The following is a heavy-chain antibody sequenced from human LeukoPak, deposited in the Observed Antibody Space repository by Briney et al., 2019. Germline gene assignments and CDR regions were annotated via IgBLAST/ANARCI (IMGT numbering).Heavy chain of an antibody. CDR1: GFTFDDYA. D-gene: IGHD3-22*01. Sequence: GRSLRLSCAASGFTFDDYAMHWVRQAPGKGLEWVSAISGSGGSTYYADSVKGRFTISRDNSKNTLYLQMNSLRAEDTAVYYCAKDRTYYYDSSGDELDYWGQGTLVTVSS. V-gene: IGHV3-23*01. J-gene: IGHJ4*02. CDR2: ISGSGGST. CDR3: AKDRTYYYDSSGDELDY.